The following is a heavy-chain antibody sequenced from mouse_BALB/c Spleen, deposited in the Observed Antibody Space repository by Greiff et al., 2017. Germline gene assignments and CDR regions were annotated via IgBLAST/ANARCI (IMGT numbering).Heavy chain of an antibody. CDR3: ARSEVYYEAY. J-gene: IGHJ3*01. Sequence: VQLQQSGAELVRPGTSVKVSCKASGYAFTNYLIEWVKQRPGQGLEWIGVINPGSGGTNYNEKFKGKATLTADKSSSTAYMQLSSLTSDDSAVYFCARSEVYYEAYWGQGTLVTVSA. V-gene: IGHV1-54*01. D-gene: IGHD2-4*01. CDR1: GYAFTNYL. CDR2: INPGSGGT.